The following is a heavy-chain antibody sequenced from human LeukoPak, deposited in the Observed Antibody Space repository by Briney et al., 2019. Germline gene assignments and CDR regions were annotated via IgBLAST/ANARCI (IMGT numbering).Heavy chain of an antibody. D-gene: IGHD5-12*01. Sequence: GGSLRLSCAASGFRFNNYAMYWVRQAPGKGLEYVSAISSNGGRTYYANSVKGRFTISRDNSKNTLYLQMGSLRAEDMAVYYCARDLRSSGWLRRPYYFDYWGQGTLVTVSS. J-gene: IGHJ4*02. CDR3: ARDLRSSGWLRRPYYFDY. V-gene: IGHV3-64*01. CDR1: GFRFNNYA. CDR2: ISSNGGRT.